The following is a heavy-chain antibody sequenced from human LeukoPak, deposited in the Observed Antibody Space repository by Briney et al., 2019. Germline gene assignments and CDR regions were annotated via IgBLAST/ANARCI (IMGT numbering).Heavy chain of an antibody. D-gene: IGHD3-3*01. CDR3: ARRYSWSGYYFYDY. V-gene: IGHV4-4*09. CDR2: IFTSGST. Sequence: CLWIRQPPGKGLEWIGYIFTSGSTNYNPSLKSRVTISVDTSKNQFSLKLSSVTATDTAVYYCARRYSWSGYYFYDYWGQGTLVTVSS. J-gene: IGHJ4*02.